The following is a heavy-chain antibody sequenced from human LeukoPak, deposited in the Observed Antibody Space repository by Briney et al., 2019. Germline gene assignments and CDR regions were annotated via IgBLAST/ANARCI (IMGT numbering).Heavy chain of an antibody. CDR2: IWYDGSEK. D-gene: IGHD6-6*01. CDR1: GFTFSDYG. V-gene: IGHV3-33*01. J-gene: IGHJ4*02. CDR3: ARAHSSSSTFDL. Sequence: GRSLRLSCAASGFTFSDYGIHWVRQAPGQGLEWVALIWYDGSEKYYADSVKGRLTISRDNTKNTLYLQLNSLRADDTAVYYCARAHSSSSTFDLWGQGTLVTVSS.